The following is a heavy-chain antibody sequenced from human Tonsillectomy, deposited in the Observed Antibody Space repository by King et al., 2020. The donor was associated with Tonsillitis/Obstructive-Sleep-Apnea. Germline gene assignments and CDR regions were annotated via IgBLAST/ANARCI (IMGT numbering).Heavy chain of an antibody. Sequence: VQLQQWGAGLLKPSETLFLTCAVYGGSFSGYYWSWIRQPPGKGLEWIGEINHSGSTNYNPSLKSRVTISVDTSKNQFSLKLRSVTAADTAVYYCASHQEVVVVATTGRSVAGYFDYWGQGTLVTVSS. CDR3: ASHQEVVVVATTGRSVAGYFDY. J-gene: IGHJ4*02. D-gene: IGHD2-15*01. CDR1: GGSFSGYY. V-gene: IGHV4-34*01. CDR2: INHSGST.